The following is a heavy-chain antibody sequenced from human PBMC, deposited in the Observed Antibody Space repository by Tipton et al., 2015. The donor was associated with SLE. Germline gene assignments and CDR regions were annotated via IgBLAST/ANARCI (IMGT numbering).Heavy chain of an antibody. Sequence: TLSLTCTVSGGSISSYYWSWIRQPPGKGLEWIGYIYYSGSTNYNPSLKSRVTISVDTSKNQFSLKLSSVTAADTAVYYCARVAVAGTSPDYWGQGTLVTVSS. CDR2: IYYSGST. D-gene: IGHD6-19*01. CDR3: ARVAVAGTSPDY. J-gene: IGHJ4*02. V-gene: IGHV4-59*01. CDR1: GGSISSYY.